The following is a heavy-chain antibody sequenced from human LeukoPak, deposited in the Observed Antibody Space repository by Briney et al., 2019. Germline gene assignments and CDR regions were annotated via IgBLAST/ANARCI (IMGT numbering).Heavy chain of an antibody. CDR1: GGSISSYY. V-gene: IGHV4-59*01. D-gene: IGHD1-26*01. Sequence: SETLSLTCTVSGGSISSYYWSWIRQPPGKGLEWIGYIYYSGSTNYNPSLKSRVTISVDTSKNQFSLKLSSVTAADTAVYYCASLYSGSYDTGSFDYFNYWGQGTLVTVSS. CDR3: ASLYSGSYDTGSFDYFNY. CDR2: IYYSGST. J-gene: IGHJ4*02.